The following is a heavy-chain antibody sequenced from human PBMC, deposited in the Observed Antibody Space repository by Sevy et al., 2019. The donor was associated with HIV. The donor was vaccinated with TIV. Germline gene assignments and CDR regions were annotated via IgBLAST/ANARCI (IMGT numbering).Heavy chain of an antibody. V-gene: IGHV3-30*18. CDR3: ANAYSGSYSHSYLYALDV. J-gene: IGHJ6*02. D-gene: IGHD1-26*01. Sequence: GGSLRLSCIGSGFSFSYYGIHWVRQSPGKGLDWVALISHDGINEYYADSVKGRFTISRDNSKNTVYLEMNSLRNEDTAIYFCANAYSGSYSHSYLYALDVWGQVPRSPSP. CDR1: GFSFSYYG. CDR2: ISHDGINE.